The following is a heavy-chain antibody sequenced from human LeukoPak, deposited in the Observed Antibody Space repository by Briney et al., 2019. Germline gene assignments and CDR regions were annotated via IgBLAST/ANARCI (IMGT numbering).Heavy chain of an antibody. CDR3: ASPRSSVYDAFDI. CDR2: IYYSGST. Sequence: PSQTLSLTCTVSGGSISSGGYYWSWIRQPPGKGLEWIGYIYYSGSTNYNPSLKSRVTISVDTSKNQFSLKLSSVTAADTAVYYCASPRSSVYDAFDIWGQGTMVTVSS. D-gene: IGHD5/OR15-5a*01. J-gene: IGHJ3*02. CDR1: GGSISSGGYY. V-gene: IGHV4-61*08.